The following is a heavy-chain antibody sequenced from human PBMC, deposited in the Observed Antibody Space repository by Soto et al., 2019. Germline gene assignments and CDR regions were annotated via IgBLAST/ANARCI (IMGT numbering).Heavy chain of an antibody. CDR2: INPSGGST. CDR1: GYTFTSYY. CDR3: PSRTGYYYDSSGYYYGHMDDYYYGMDV. V-gene: IGHV1-46*01. J-gene: IGHJ6*02. Sequence: QVQLVQSGAEVKKPGASVKVSCKASGYTFTSYYMHWVRQAPGQGIEWMGIINPSGGSTSYAQKVKGRVTMTMDTSTSTVYMELRSLRSEDTAVYYCPSRTGYYYDSSGYYYGHMDDYYYGMDVWGQGTTVTVSS. D-gene: IGHD3-22*01.